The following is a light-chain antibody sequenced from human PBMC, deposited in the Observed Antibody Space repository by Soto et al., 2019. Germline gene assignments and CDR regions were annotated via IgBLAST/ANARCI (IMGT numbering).Light chain of an antibody. CDR2: AAS. CDR1: QEITNY. V-gene: IGKV1-8*01. Sequence: IQMTQSPSSLSASLGDRVTITCHASQEITNYISWYQQKPGKAPKLLIYAASTLQSGVPSRFNGSGSGTDFTLTISCLQSEDFATYYCQQYYSYPRTFGQGTKVDIK. J-gene: IGKJ1*01. CDR3: QQYYSYPRT.